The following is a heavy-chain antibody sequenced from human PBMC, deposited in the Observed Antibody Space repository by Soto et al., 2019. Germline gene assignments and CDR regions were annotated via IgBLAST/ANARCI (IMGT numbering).Heavy chain of an antibody. J-gene: IGHJ6*02. CDR3: AREGATYWPYYYGMDV. CDR2: INSPGVST. D-gene: IGHD1-26*01. Sequence: GGSLRLSCAASGFTFSSYGMHWVRQAPGKGLEFVAAINSPGVSTYYADSVKGRFTISRDNSRNTLDLQMGSLRAEDTAVYYCAREGATYWPYYYGMDVWGQGTTVTVSS. CDR1: GFTFSSYG. V-gene: IGHV3-64*02.